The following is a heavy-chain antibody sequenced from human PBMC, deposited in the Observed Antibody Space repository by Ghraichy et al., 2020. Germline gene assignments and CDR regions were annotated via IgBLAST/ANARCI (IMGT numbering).Heavy chain of an antibody. CDR1: DFIFSTYN. V-gene: IGHV3-48*01. J-gene: IGHJ5*02. CDR2: ISSSSETI. Sequence: GESLNISCAASDFIFSTYNMNWVRQAPGRGLEWVSYISSSSETIHYADSVKGRFTVSRDNAKSSLYLQMYSLRVEDTAVYYCARGYGSGRNWFDPWGQGTLVTVSS. CDR3: ARGYGSGRNWFDP. D-gene: IGHD3-10*01.